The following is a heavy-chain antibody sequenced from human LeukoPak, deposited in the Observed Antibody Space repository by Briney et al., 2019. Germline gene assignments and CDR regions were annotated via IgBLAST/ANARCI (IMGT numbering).Heavy chain of an antibody. Sequence: SETLSLTCAVYGGSFSGYYWSWIRQPPGKGLEWIGYIYYSGSTYYNPSLKSRVTISVDTSKNQFSLKLSSVTAADTAVYYCARVRQQQLAELDYWGQGTLVTVSS. D-gene: IGHD6-13*01. CDR1: GGSFSGYY. V-gene: IGHV4-34*09. CDR3: ARVRQQQLAELDY. J-gene: IGHJ4*02. CDR2: IYYSGST.